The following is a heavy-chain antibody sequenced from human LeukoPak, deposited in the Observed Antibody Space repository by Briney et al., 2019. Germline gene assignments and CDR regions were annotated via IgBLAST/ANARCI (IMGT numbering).Heavy chain of an antibody. V-gene: IGHV3-48*03. J-gene: IGHJ6*04. Sequence: GGSLRLSRAASGFTFSSYEMNWVRQAPGKGLEWVSYISSSGSTIHYADSVKGRFTISRDNAKNSLYLQMNSLRAEDTAVYYCARDLGYCTSTSCYSLYGMDVWGKGTTVTVSS. CDR2: ISSSGSTI. CDR1: GFTFSSYE. CDR3: ARDLGYCTSTSCYSLYGMDV. D-gene: IGHD2-2*02.